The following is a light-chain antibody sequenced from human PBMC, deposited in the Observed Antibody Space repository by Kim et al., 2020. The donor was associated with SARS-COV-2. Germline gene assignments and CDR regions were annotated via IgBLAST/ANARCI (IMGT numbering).Light chain of an antibody. CDR2: DNN. CDR1: SSNIGNNY. V-gene: IGLV1-51*01. CDR3: GTWDSSLSPWV. Sequence: QSVLTQPPSVSAAPGQKVTISCSGSSSNIGNNYVSWYQQLPGTVPKLLIYDNNKRPSGIPDRFSGSKSGTSATLGITGLQTGDEADYYRGTWDSSLSPWVFGGGTQLTVL. J-gene: IGLJ3*02.